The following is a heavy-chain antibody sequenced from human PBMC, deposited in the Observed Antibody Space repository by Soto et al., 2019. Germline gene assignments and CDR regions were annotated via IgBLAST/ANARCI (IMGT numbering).Heavy chain of an antibody. CDR1: GFTFSSYA. J-gene: IGHJ5*02. CDR2: ISGSGGST. Sequence: SGGSLRLSCAASGFTFSSYAMSWVRQAPGKGLEWVSAISGSGGSTYYADSVKGRFTISRDNSKNTLYLQMNSLRAEDTAVYYCAKKAVGSGWYMEGSWFDPWGQGTLVTVSS. V-gene: IGHV3-23*01. D-gene: IGHD6-19*01. CDR3: AKKAVGSGWYMEGSWFDP.